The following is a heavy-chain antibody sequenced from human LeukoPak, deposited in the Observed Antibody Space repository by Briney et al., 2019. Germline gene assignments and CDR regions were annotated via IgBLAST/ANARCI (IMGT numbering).Heavy chain of an antibody. V-gene: IGHV3-74*01. Sequence: GGSLRLSCAASGFTFSNYWLHWARQAPGKGLVWVSRINSDGSSSSYADSVKGRFTISRDNAKNTLYLQMNSLRAEDTAVYYCTKGGTTLFDYWGQGTLVTVSS. CDR2: INSDGSSS. J-gene: IGHJ4*02. CDR1: GFTFSNYW. D-gene: IGHD1-1*01. CDR3: TKGGTTLFDY.